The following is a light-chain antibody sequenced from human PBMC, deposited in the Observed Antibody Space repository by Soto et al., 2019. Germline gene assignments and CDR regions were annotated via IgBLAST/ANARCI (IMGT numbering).Light chain of an antibody. J-gene: IGLJ2*01. CDR1: SSDVGAYNY. V-gene: IGLV2-14*01. CDR3: RSYPSSNTLV. CDR2: EVS. Sequence: QSALTQPASVSGSPGQSITISCTGTSSDVGAYNYVSWYQQHPGKAPKLMIFEVSDRPSGVSNRFSGSKSGNTASLTISGLQAEDEADYSCRSYPSSNTLVFGGGTQPTVL.